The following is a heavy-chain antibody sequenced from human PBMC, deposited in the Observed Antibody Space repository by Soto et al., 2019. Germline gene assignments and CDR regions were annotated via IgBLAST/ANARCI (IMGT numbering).Heavy chain of an antibody. CDR2: IYYSGST. Sequence: SETLSLTCTVSGGSVSSGNYYWSWIRQPPGKGLEWIGYIYYSGSTNYNPSLKSRVTISVDTSKNQFSLKLSSVTAADTAVYYCARGCDIVLVPAAIFPWFDPWGQGTLVTVSS. CDR3: ARGCDIVLVPAAIFPWFDP. D-gene: IGHD2-2*01. CDR1: GGSVSSGNYY. V-gene: IGHV4-61*01. J-gene: IGHJ5*02.